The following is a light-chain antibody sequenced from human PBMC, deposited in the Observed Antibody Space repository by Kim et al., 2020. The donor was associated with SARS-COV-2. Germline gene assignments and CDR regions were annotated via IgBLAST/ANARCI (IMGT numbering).Light chain of an antibody. CDR3: QQYGSSPGWT. J-gene: IGKJ1*01. V-gene: IGKV3-20*01. CDR1: QIVDSRY. Sequence: PEERATLSCRASQIVDSRYLAWYQQKPGQAPRLLIYGTSTRATGIPDRFSGGGSGTDFTLTINRLEPDDFAMYYCQQYGSSPGWTFGQGTKVDIK. CDR2: GTS.